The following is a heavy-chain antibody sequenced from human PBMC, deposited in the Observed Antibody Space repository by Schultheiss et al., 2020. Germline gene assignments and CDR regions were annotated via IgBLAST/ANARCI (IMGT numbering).Heavy chain of an antibody. CDR2: ISYDGSNK. V-gene: IGHV3-30*03. CDR1: GFTFSDYY. D-gene: IGHD2-2*01. J-gene: IGHJ6*02. CDR3: ARDRRDIVVVPAAMQFYYGMDV. Sequence: GGSLRLSCAASGFTFSDYYMSWIRQAPGKGLEWVAVISYDGSNKYYADSVKGRFTISRDNSKNTLYLQMNSLRAEDTAVYYCARDRRDIVVVPAAMQFYYGMDVWGQGTTVTGSS.